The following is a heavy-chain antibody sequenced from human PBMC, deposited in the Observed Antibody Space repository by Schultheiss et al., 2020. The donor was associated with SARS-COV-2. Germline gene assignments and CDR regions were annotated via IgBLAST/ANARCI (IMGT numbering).Heavy chain of an antibody. J-gene: IGHJ6*02. CDR1: GDFFSTYY. CDR2: IYYSGST. V-gene: IGHV4-59*01. CDR3: ARAVARTNYGMDV. Sequence: SETLSLTCAVSGDFFSTYYWSWVRQPPGKGLEWIGYIYYSGSTNYNPSLKSRLSISIDTSTNQFSLRLSSVTAADTAVYYCARAVARTNYGMDVWGQGTSVTVSS. D-gene: IGHD6-19*01.